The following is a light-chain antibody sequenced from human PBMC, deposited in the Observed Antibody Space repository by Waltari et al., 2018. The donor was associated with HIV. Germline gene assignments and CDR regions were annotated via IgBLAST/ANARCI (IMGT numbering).Light chain of an antibody. J-gene: IGLJ1*01. Sequence: QSVLAHPPSASGTPRQRATIPCSGRTSNTGGNTVSWYQQLPGTAPKLLIYSSNERPSGVPDRLSGSTSGTSASLVISGLQSEDEADYYCAAWDDSLKGGAFGTGTKVTVL. CDR1: TSNTGGNT. CDR3: AAWDDSLKGGA. V-gene: IGLV1-44*01. CDR2: SSN.